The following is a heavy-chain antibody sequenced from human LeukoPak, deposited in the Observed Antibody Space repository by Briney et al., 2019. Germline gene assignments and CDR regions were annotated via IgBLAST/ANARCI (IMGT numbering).Heavy chain of an antibody. D-gene: IGHD3-22*01. CDR1: GGSISSYY. CDR2: IYDSGST. J-gene: IGHJ4*02. V-gene: IGHV4-59*01. Sequence: PSETLSLTCTVSGGSISSYYWSWIRQPPGKGLEWIGNIYDSGSTNYNPSLKSRVTISVDASKNQCSLKLSSVTAADTAVYYCARQSISGSSLSYFDYWGQGTLVNVSS. CDR3: ARQSISGSSLSYFDY.